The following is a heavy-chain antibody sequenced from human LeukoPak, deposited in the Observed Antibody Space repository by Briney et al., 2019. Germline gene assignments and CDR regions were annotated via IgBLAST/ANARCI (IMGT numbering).Heavy chain of an antibody. J-gene: IGHJ4*02. CDR1: GFTFSSYS. CDR3: ARDSTNSFDY. Sequence: AGSLRLSCTASGFTFSSYSMNWVRQAPGKGLEWVSYISDSGSDVYYADSVKGRFTISRDNARNSLYLQMNSLRDEDTAVYYCARDSTNSFDYWGQGTLVTVSS. CDR2: ISDSGSDV. V-gene: IGHV3-48*02.